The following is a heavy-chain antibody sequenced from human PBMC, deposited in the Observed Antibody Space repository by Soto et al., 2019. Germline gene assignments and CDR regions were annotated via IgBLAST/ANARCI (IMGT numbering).Heavy chain of an antibody. CDR3: ARHGFGPLHGLVDV. CDR2: IQYNGYS. V-gene: IGHV4-59*08. Sequence: QVQLQESGPGLVKPSETLSLTCTVSGGSITNYYCRWFRQPPGKGLEWIGYIQYNGYSAYNLSLKRRVTMSMDTSKTQSSLMVESVTATATAVYYCARHGFGPLHGLVDVWGQGTTVIVSS. J-gene: IGHJ6*02. D-gene: IGHD3-10*01. CDR1: GGSITNYY.